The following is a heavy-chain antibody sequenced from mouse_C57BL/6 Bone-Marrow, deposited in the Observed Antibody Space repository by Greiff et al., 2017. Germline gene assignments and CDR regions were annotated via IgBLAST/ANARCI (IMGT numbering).Heavy chain of an antibody. J-gene: IGHJ4*01. Sequence: QVQLQQPGAELVKPGASVKMSCKASGYTFTSYWITWVKQRPGQGLEWIGDIYPGSGSTNYNEKFKSKTTLTVDTSSSTAYMQLSSLTSEDSAVYYVAREDSSGYLYYAMDYWGQGTSVTVSS. CDR2: IYPGSGST. CDR3: AREDSSGYLYYAMDY. V-gene: IGHV1-55*01. D-gene: IGHD3-2*02. CDR1: GYTFTSYW.